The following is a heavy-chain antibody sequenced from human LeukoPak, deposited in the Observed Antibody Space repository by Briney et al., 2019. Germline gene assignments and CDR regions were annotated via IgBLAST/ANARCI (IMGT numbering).Heavy chain of an antibody. CDR2: IRSKAYGGTT. CDR1: GFTFGDYA. D-gene: IGHD3-3*01. CDR3: TRGHYDFWSGSSYYFDY. J-gene: IGHJ4*02. V-gene: IGHV3-49*03. Sequence: GGSLSLSCTASGFTFGDYAMSWFRQAPGKGLEWVGFIRSKAYGGTTEYAASVKGRFTISRDDSKSIAYLQMNSLKTEDAAVYYCTRGHYDFWSGSSYYFDYWGQGTLVTVSS.